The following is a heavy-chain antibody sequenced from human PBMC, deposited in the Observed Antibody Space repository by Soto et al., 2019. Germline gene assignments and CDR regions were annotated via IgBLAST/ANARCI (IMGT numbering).Heavy chain of an antibody. Sequence: GGSLRLSCAASGFTFSSYAMSWVRQAPGKGLERVSAISGSGGSTYYADSVKGRFTISRDNSKNTLYLQMNSLRAEDTAVYYCAKDRLRLDYYDSSGYYAGDYWGQGTLVTVSS. D-gene: IGHD3-22*01. J-gene: IGHJ4*02. CDR3: AKDRLRLDYYDSSGYYAGDY. V-gene: IGHV3-23*01. CDR2: ISGSGGST. CDR1: GFTFSSYA.